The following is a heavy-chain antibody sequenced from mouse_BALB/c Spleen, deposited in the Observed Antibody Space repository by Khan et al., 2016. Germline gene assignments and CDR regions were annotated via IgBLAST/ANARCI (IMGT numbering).Heavy chain of an antibody. V-gene: IGHV3-2*02. CDR2: ISYSGST. Sequence: EVKLEESGPGLVKPSQSLSLTCTVTAYSVTSDYAWNWIRQFPGNKLQWMGYISYSGSTSYNPSLKSRISITRDTSKSQFFLQLNSVNTEDTDTYYCATCGSLFSFTYWGQGTLVTVSA. CDR1: AYSVTSDYA. CDR3: ATCGSLFSFTY. J-gene: IGHJ3*01. D-gene: IGHD1-1*01.